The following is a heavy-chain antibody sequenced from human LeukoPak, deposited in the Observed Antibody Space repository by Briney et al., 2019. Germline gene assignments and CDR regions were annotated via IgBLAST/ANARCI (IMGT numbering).Heavy chain of an antibody. CDR1: GFTFSSYA. D-gene: IGHD3-3*01. CDR2: ISGSGGST. J-gene: IGHJ3*02. Sequence: PGGSLRLSCAASGFTFSSYAMSWVRQAPGKGLEWVSAISGSGGSTYYADSVKGRFTISRDNSKNTLYLQMNSLRAEDTAVYYCAKDDGDFTIFGVVKGHAFDIWGQGTMVTVSS. CDR3: AKDDGDFTIFGVVKGHAFDI. V-gene: IGHV3-23*01.